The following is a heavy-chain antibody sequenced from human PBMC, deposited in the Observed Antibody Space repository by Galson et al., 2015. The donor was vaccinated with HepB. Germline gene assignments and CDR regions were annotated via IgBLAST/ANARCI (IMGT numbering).Heavy chain of an antibody. V-gene: IGHV1-69*13. CDR2: IIPIFGTA. D-gene: IGHD3-3*01. CDR1: GGIFSSYA. J-gene: IGHJ5*02. Sequence: SVKVSCKASGGIFSSYAFSWVRQAPGQGLEWMGGIIPIFGTANYAQKFQGRVTITADESTSTAYMEVSSLRSEDTAVYYCARSKDFWSGYYTFNCFDPWGQGTLVTVSS. CDR3: ARSKDFWSGYYTFNCFDP.